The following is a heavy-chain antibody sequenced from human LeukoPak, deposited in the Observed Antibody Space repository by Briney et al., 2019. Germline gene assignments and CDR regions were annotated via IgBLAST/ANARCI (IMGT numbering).Heavy chain of an antibody. Sequence: SETLSLTCTVVGGSITSDYWSWIRQPAGKGLGWIGRIFTSGSTTYNPSLKSRVTMSLDTSKNQFFLKLSSVTAADTAAYFCSRGGANDLWGQGTLVTVSS. CDR2: IFTSGST. V-gene: IGHV4-4*07. CDR1: GGSITSDY. J-gene: IGHJ5*02. D-gene: IGHD4/OR15-4a*01. CDR3: SRGGANDL.